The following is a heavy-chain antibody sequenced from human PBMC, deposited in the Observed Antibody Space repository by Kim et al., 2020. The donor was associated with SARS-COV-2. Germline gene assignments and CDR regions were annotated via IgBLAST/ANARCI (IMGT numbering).Heavy chain of an antibody. J-gene: IGHJ3*02. CDR1: GGSISSYY. CDR3: ARYEWHKYAFDI. V-gene: IGHV4-59*13. CDR2: IYYSGST. Sequence: SETLSLTCTVSGGSISSYYWSWIRQPPGKGLEWIGYIYYSGSTNYNPSLKSRVTISVDTSKNQFSLKLSSVTAADTAVYYCARYEWHKYAFDIWGQGTMVTVSS. D-gene: IGHD2-8*01.